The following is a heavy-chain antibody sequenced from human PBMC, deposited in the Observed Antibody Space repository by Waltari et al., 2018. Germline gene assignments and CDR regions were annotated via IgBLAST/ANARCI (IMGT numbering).Heavy chain of an antibody. J-gene: IGHJ4*02. CDR1: GGSISSRSYY. D-gene: IGHD4-17*01. V-gene: IGHV4-39*07. CDR3: ARDRSGDFDY. Sequence: QLQLQESGPGLVKPSETLSLTCTVSGGSISSRSYYWGWIRQPPGKGLEWIGSIYYSGSTYYNPSLKSRVTISVDTSKNQFSLKLSSVTAADTAVYYCARDRSGDFDYWGQGTLVTVSS. CDR2: IYYSGST.